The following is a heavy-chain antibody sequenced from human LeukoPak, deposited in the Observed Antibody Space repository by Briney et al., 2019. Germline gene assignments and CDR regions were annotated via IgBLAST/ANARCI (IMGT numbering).Heavy chain of an antibody. V-gene: IGHV1-2*02. Sequence: ASVKVSCKASGYTFTAYYLHWWRQAPGQGLEWMGWIYGNSGDTNYAQQFQGRVTMTRDTSISTAYMELIRLTSDDTAVYYCVRVAETGIAYFQYWGQGTLVTVPS. J-gene: IGHJ1*01. CDR3: VRVAETGIAYFQY. D-gene: IGHD2-21*01. CDR1: GYTFTAYY. CDR2: IYGNSGDT.